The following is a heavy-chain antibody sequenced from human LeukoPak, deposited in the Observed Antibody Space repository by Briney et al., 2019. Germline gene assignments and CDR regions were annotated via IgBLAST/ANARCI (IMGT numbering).Heavy chain of an antibody. D-gene: IGHD6-13*01. J-gene: IGHJ4*02. CDR1: GFTFSDYY. CDR2: ISSSGSTI. V-gene: IGHV3-11*04. Sequence: GGSLRLSCAASGFTFSDYYMSWIRQAPGKGLEWVSYISSSGSTIYYADSVKGRFTISRDNSKNTLYLQMNSLRAEDRAVYYCAKDKYSSSLGYWGQGTLVTVSS. CDR3: AKDKYSSSLGY.